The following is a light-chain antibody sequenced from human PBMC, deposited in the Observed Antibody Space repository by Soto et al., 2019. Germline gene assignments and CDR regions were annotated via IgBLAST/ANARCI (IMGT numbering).Light chain of an antibody. V-gene: IGKV3-20*01. J-gene: IGKJ1*01. CDR1: QSIGSSY. CDR2: GAS. Sequence: EVVLTQSPGTPSLSPGERATLSCRASQSIGSSYLAWYQQKPGQAPRLLIYGASSRATGIPDRFSGGGSGTDFSLTISRLDPEDFAVYYCQQYGSSPRTFGQGTKVDIK. CDR3: QQYGSSPRT.